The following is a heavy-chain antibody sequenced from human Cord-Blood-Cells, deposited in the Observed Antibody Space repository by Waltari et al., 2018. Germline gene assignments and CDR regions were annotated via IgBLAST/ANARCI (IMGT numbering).Heavy chain of an antibody. CDR3: AARHFDY. CDR1: GFTFSRPG. CDR2: IWYDGSNK. Sequence: QVQLVESGGGVVQPGRSLRLSCAASGFTFSRPGMHWVRQAPGKGLEWVAVIWYDGSNKYYADSVKGRFTISRDNSKNTLYLQMNSLRAEDTAVYYCAARHFDYWGQGTLVTVSS. V-gene: IGHV3-33*01. J-gene: IGHJ4*02.